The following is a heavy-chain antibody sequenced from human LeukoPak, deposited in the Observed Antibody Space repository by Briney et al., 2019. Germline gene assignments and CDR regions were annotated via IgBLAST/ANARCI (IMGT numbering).Heavy chain of an antibody. J-gene: IGHJ4*02. V-gene: IGHV3-48*03. CDR2: ISSSGSTI. CDR1: GFTFSSYE. Sequence: PGGSLRLSCAASGFTFSSYERNWVRQAPGKGLEWFSYISSSGSTIYYADSVKGRFTISRDNAKNSLYLQMNSLRAEDTAVYYCARDFVGGGIDYWGQGSLVTVSS. D-gene: IGHD3-16*01. CDR3: ARDFVGGGIDY.